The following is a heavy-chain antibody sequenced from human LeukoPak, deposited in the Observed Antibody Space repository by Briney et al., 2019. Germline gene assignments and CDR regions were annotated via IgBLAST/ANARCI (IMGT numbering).Heavy chain of an antibody. Sequence: SETLSLTCTVSGGSISSSSYYWGWIRQPPGKGLEWIGSIYYSGSTYYNPSLKSRVTISVDTSKNQFSLKLSSVTAADTAVYYCARDYAILTGPFNWFDPWGQGTLVTVSS. V-gene: IGHV4-39*02. D-gene: IGHD3-9*01. J-gene: IGHJ5*02. CDR3: ARDYAILTGPFNWFDP. CDR2: IYYSGST. CDR1: GGSISSSSYY.